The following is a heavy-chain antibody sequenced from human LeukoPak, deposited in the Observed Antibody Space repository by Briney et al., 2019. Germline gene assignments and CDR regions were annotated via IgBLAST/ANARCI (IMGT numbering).Heavy chain of an antibody. CDR1: GFTFSDYY. CDR2: ISSSSSTV. CDR3: AKVGGIAAAGISWDY. V-gene: IGHV3-11*01. D-gene: IGHD6-13*01. Sequence: GSLRLSCAASGFTFSDYYMNWIRQAPGKGLEWVSFISSSSSTVYYAESVKGRFTISRDNAKSSLYLQMNSLRAEDTAVYYCAKVGGIAAAGISWDYWGQGTLVTVSS. J-gene: IGHJ4*02.